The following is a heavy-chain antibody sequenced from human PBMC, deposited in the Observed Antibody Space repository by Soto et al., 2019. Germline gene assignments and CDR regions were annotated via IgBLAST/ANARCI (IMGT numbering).Heavy chain of an antibody. CDR3: TRDRGLGDHGGYFH. CDR2: IYYTGNT. CDR1: GDSISSVYSY. V-gene: IGHV4-30-4*01. J-gene: IGHJ4*02. Sequence: QVQLQESGPGLVKPSQTLSLTCNVSGDSISSVYSYWSWIRQPPGKGLEWIGYIYYTGNTYYNQSLESRVTISRDTSKNQFSLRVHSVTAADTAVYFCTRDRGLGDHGGYFHWGQGALVTVSS. D-gene: IGHD3-22*01.